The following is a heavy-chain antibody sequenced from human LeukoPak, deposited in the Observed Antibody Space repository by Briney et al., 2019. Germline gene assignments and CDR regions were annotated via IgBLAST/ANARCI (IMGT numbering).Heavy chain of an antibody. Sequence: SETLSLTCSVSGGSSSRDYWSWIRQSPGKGPEWVGYIDYGGTTNYNPSLKSRVTISVGMSKTQLSLKLSSATAADTAVYYCASGTGSGYVFDYWGQGTLVTVSS. CDR2: IDYGGTT. CDR1: GGSSSRDY. J-gene: IGHJ4*02. CDR3: ASGTGSGYVFDY. D-gene: IGHD3-22*01. V-gene: IGHV4-59*01.